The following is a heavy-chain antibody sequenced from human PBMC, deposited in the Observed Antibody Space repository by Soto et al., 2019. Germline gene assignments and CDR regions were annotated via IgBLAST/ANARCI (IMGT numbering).Heavy chain of an antibody. CDR1: GFSLTTSGVG. Sequence: QITLNESGPTVVKPAETLTLTCTFSGFSLTTSGVGVGWIRQSLGKAPEWLALIYWDDDKRYSASLKSRLTITKDTSKNQVVLTMPSVDPADTATYYCAHRILRTVFGLVTTTAIYFDFWGQGTPVVVSS. J-gene: IGHJ4*02. V-gene: IGHV2-5*02. CDR3: AHRILRTVFGLVTTTAIYFDF. CDR2: IYWDDDK. D-gene: IGHD3-3*01.